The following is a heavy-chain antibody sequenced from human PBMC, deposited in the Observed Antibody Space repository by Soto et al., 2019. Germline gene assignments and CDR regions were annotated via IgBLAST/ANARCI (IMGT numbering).Heavy chain of an antibody. V-gene: IGHV3-21*04. CDR1: GFTFSSYS. D-gene: IGHD6-6*01. Sequence: GGSLRLSCAASGFTFSSYSMNWVRRAPGKGLEWVSSISSSSSYIYYADSVKGRFTISRDNAKNSLYLQMNSLRAEDTAVYYCARARGDSSSSYFDYCGQGTLVIVSS. CDR2: ISSSSSYI. CDR3: ARARGDSSSSYFDY. J-gene: IGHJ4*02.